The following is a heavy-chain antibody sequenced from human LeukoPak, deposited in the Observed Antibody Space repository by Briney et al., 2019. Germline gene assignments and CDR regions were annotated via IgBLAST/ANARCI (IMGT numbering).Heavy chain of an antibody. V-gene: IGHV3-20*04. Sequence: GGSLRLSCAASGFXSYDYGISWVRQAPGKGLEWLSGINWNGGSTGYADSVTGRFTISRDNAKNSLYLQMNSLRAEDTALYYCARGTLKAAATDFDYWGQGTLVTVSS. CDR1: GFXSYDYG. D-gene: IGHD6-13*01. CDR3: ARGTLKAAATDFDY. J-gene: IGHJ4*02. CDR2: INWNGGST.